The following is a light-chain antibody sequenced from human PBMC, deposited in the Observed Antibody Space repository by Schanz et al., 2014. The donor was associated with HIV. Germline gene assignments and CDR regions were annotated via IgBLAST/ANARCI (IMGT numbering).Light chain of an antibody. Sequence: EIVLTQSPGTLSLSPGERATLSCRASQSVSSDYFAWYQQKSGQAPRLLIYSASSRATGIPDRFSGSGSGTDFTLTISRLEPEDFAVYYCQQYGRSDLLTFGGGTNVGIK. CDR1: QSVSSDY. J-gene: IGKJ4*01. CDR3: QQYGRSDLLT. V-gene: IGKV3-20*01. CDR2: SAS.